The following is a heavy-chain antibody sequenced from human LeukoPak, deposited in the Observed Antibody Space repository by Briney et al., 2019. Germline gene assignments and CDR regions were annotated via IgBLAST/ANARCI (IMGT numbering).Heavy chain of an antibody. Sequence: SETLSLTCTVSGDSITSDYCSWSREPPGEGLEWIGYIYPSGSTNYNPSLKSRVTISVDTSKNQFSLKLSSVTAADTAVYYCARHLVKGESGAFDIWGQGTMVTVSS. J-gene: IGHJ3*02. CDR2: IYPSGST. CDR3: ARHLVKGESGAFDI. CDR1: GDSITSDY. D-gene: IGHD3-16*01. V-gene: IGHV4-4*09.